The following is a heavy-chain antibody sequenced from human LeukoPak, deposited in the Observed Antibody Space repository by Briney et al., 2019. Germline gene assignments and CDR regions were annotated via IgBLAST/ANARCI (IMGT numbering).Heavy chain of an antibody. CDR2: IIPILGIA. V-gene: IGHV1-69*04. Sequence: SVKVSCKASGGTFSSYAISWVRQAPGQGLEWMGRIIPILGIANYAQKFQGRVTITADKSTSTTYMELSSLRSEDTAVYYCARDVSPANYYDSSGYLLYPWGQGTLVTVSS. CDR1: GGTFSSYA. CDR3: ARDVSPANYYDSSGYLLYP. J-gene: IGHJ5*02. D-gene: IGHD3-22*01.